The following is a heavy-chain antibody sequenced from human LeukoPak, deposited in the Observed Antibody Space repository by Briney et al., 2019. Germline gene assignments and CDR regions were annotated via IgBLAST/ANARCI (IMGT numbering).Heavy chain of an antibody. CDR3: ARDGYREDAFDI. V-gene: IGHV3-21*01. CDR1: GFTFSSHS. J-gene: IGHJ3*02. Sequence: GGSLRLSCAASGFTFSSHSMNWVRQAPGKGLEWVSSISSSSSYIYYADSVKGRFTISRDNAKNSLYLQMNSLRAEDTAVYYCARDGYREDAFDIWGQGTMVTASS. D-gene: IGHD5-24*01. CDR2: ISSSSSYI.